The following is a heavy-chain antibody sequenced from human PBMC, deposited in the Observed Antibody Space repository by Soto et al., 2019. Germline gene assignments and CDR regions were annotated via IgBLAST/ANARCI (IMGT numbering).Heavy chain of an antibody. D-gene: IGHD2-21*01. J-gene: IGHJ4*02. Sequence: SETLSLTCTVSGGSISSSSYYWGWIRQPPGKGLERIGSIYYSGSTYYNPSLKSRVTISVDTSKNQFSLKLSSVTAADTAVYYCARHSYCGGDCYNPAPYYFDYWGQGTLVTVSS. CDR3: ARHSYCGGDCYNPAPYYFDY. CDR2: IYYSGST. V-gene: IGHV4-39*01. CDR1: GGSISSSSYY.